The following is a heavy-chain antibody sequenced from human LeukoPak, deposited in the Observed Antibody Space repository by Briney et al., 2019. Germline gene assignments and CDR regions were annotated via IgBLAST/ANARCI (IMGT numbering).Heavy chain of an antibody. J-gene: IGHJ4*02. CDR3: ARSGRGTFTSYWTYFDF. D-gene: IGHD2/OR15-2a*01. CDR1: GGSISSYY. V-gene: IGHV4-59*01. CDR2: IYYSGNT. Sequence: PSETLSLTCTVSGGSISSYYWNWIRQPPGTGLEWIGYIYYSGNTNYNPSLESRVTISIDTSKNQISLRLSSVPAEDTAVYYCARSGRGTFTSYWTYFDFWGQGTLVTVSS.